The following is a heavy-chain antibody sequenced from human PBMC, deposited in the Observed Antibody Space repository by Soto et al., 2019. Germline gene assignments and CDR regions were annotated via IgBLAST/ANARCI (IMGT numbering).Heavy chain of an antibody. V-gene: IGHV3-30*18. Sequence: PGGSLRLSCAASGFTFSSYGMHWVRQAPGKGLEWVAVISYDGSNKYYADSVKGRFTISRDNSKNTLYLQMNSLRAEDTAVYYCANERGIVVLPAGEGFEYWGQATLLTLSS. D-gene: IGHD2-2*01. CDR3: ANERGIVVLPAGEGFEY. CDR1: GFTFSSYG. J-gene: IGHJ4*02. CDR2: ISYDGSNK.